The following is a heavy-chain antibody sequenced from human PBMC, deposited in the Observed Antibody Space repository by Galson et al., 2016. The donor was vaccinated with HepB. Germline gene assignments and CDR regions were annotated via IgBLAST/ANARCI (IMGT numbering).Heavy chain of an antibody. V-gene: IGHV3-7*01. Sequence: SLRLSCAASGFTFSSYRMTWVRQVPGKGLEWLAQIKEDGSEKYYVDSLKGRFTISRDNAKNSLYLQMNSLRAEDTAIYYRARDSTVPGRSIDYWGQGTLITVSS. CDR2: IKEDGSEK. J-gene: IGHJ4*02. D-gene: IGHD2-2*01. CDR1: GFTFSSYR. CDR3: ARDSTVPGRSIDY.